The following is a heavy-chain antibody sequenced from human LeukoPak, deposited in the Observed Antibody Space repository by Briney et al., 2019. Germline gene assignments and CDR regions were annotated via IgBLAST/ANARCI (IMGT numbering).Heavy chain of an antibody. CDR1: GGSISSYS. V-gene: IGHV4-59*08. J-gene: IGHJ4*02. CDR2: IYYSGST. D-gene: IGHD4-11*01. Sequence: KPSETLSLTCTVSGGSISSYSWSWVRQPPGRGLVWIGYIYYSGSTNYNPSLKSRVTISVDTSKNQFSLKLSSVTAADTAVYYCARQLRLYSRRTLFDYWGQGTLVTVSS. CDR3: ARQLRLYSRRTLFDY.